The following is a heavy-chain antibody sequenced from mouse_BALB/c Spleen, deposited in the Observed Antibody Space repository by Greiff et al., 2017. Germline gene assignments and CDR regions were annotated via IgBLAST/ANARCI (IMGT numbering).Heavy chain of an antibody. V-gene: IGHV1-69*02. Sequence: QVQLKQSGAELVKPGASVKLSCKASGYTFTSYWMHWVKQRPGQGLEWIGEIDPSDSYTNYNQKFKGKATLTVDKSSSTAYMQLSSLTSEDSAVYYCARRYGLYAMDYWGQGTSVTVSS. D-gene: IGHD2-10*02. J-gene: IGHJ4*01. CDR1: GYTFTSYW. CDR2: IDPSDSYT. CDR3: ARRYGLYAMDY.